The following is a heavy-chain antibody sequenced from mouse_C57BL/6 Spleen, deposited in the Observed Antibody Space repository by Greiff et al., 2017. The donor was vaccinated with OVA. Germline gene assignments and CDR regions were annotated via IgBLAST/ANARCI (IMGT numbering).Heavy chain of an antibody. CDR1: GFSLSTSGMG. CDR2: IFWADDQ. D-gene: IGHD1-1*01. CDR3: THQLLRSYFDY. J-gene: IGHJ2*01. Sequence: QVQLKESGPGILQSSQTLSLTCSFSGFSLSTSGMGVSWIRPPSGKGLEWLAPIFWADDQRYNPSLKNRLTISKHTSKNQLFLTITSVDTSYTATYYCTHQLLRSYFDYWGQGTTLTVSS. V-gene: IGHV8-12*01.